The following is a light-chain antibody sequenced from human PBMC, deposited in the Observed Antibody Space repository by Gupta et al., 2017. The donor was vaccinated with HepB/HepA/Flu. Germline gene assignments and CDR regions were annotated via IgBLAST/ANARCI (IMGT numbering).Light chain of an antibody. CDR2: DVT. CDR3: CLYAGSHTWV. CDR1: SSDVGSNKY. V-gene: IGLV2-11*01. J-gene: IGLJ3*02. Sequence: QSALTQPRSVSGSPGQSVTISCTGTSSDVGSNKYVSWYQQYPDRAPKLMIYDVTKRPSGVPDRFSGSQSGNAASLTISGLQAEDEADYYCCLYAGSHTWVFGGGTKVTVL.